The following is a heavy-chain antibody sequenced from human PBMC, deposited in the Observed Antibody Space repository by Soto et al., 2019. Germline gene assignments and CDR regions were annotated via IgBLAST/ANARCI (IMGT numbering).Heavy chain of an antibody. CDR3: ARVSSYVDY. CDR2: IYWDDDK. V-gene: IGHV2-5*02. J-gene: IGHJ4*02. CDR1: GFSLSTSGVG. D-gene: IGHD5-18*01. Sequence: QITLKESGPTLVKPTQTLTLTCTFSGFSLSTSGVGVGWIRQPPGKALEWLALIYWDDDKRYSPSLKSRLTITKDTSKNQVVLTMTSMDPVDTATYYCARVSSYVDYWGQGTLVTVSS.